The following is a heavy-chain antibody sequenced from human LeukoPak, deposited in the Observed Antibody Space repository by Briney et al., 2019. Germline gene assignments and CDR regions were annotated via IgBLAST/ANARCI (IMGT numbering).Heavy chain of an antibody. D-gene: IGHD3-22*01. J-gene: IGHJ4*02. Sequence: GGSLRLSCAASGFTFSSYWMSWVRQAPGKGLEWVANINQDGSEKYSVDSVKGRFTISRDNAKNSLFLQMNSLRAEDTAVYYCARGRFYLDSSGYSSFYYWGQGTLVTVSS. V-gene: IGHV3-7*01. CDR1: GFTFSSYW. CDR2: INQDGSEK. CDR3: ARGRFYLDSSGYSSFYY.